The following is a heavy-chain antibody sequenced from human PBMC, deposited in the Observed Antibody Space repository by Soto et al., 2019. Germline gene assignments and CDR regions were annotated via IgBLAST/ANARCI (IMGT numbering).Heavy chain of an antibody. CDR3: ANLKTYYYDSSGYRWFDP. CDR1: GFTFSSYA. J-gene: IGHJ5*02. V-gene: IGHV3-23*01. D-gene: IGHD3-22*01. Sequence: HPGGSLRLSCAASGFTFSSYAMSWVRQAPGKGLEWVSAISGSGGSTYYADSVKGRFTISRDNSKNTLYLQMNSLRAEDTAVYYCANLKTYYYDSSGYRWFDPWGQGTLVTVSS. CDR2: ISGSGGST.